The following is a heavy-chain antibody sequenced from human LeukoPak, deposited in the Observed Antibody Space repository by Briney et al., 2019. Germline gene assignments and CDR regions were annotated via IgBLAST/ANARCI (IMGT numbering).Heavy chain of an antibody. CDR1: GGTFSSYA. J-gene: IGHJ4*02. D-gene: IGHD3-22*01. CDR3: ASPSGDYDSSGDDY. CDR2: IIPILGIA. V-gene: IGHV1-69*04. Sequence: SVKVSCKASGGTFSSYAISWVRQAPGQGLEWVGRIIPILGIANYAQKFQGRVTITADKSTSTAYMELSSLRSEDTAVYYCASPSGDYDSSGDDYWGQGTLVTVSS.